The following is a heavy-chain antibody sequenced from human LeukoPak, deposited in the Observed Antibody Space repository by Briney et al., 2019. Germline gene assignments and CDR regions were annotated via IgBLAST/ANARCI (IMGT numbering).Heavy chain of an antibody. Sequence: ASETLSLTCAVYGGSFSGNYWSWIRQPPGKGLEWIGEINHSGSTNYHPSLRSRVTISVDTSKNQFSLKLSSVTAADTAVYYCSRGGSYYRAMMWGQGTMVAVSS. D-gene: IGHD3-10*01. J-gene: IGHJ3*01. CDR1: GGSFSGNY. CDR3: SRGGSYYRAMM. CDR2: INHSGST. V-gene: IGHV4-34*01.